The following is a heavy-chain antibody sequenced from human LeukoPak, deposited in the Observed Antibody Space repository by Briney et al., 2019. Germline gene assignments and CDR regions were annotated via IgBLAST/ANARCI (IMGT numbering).Heavy chain of an antibody. J-gene: IGHJ4*02. V-gene: IGHV3-53*01. D-gene: IGHD3-16*01. Sequence: PGGSLRLSCAASGFRVSIKYMSWVRQAPGKGLEWVSVIYSGGDTYYADSVKGRFTSSRDNSKNTLYLQMSSLRAEDTAVYYCANRGLGQGNYAYFYFDHWGQGTLVTVSS. CDR2: IYSGGDT. CDR3: ANRGLGQGNYAYFYFDH. CDR1: GFRVSIKY.